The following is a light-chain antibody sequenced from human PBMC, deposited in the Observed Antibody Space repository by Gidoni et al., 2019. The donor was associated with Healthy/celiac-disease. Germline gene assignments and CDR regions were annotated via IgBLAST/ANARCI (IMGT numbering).Light chain of an antibody. Sequence: QSALTQPASVSGSPAQSITISCTGTSSDVGGYNYVSWYQQHPGKAPKLMIYEVSNRPSGVSNRFSGSKSGNTASLTISGLQAEDEADYYCSSYTISSTGVFGGGTKLTVL. CDR2: EVS. CDR1: SSDVGGYNY. CDR3: SSYTISSTGV. J-gene: IGLJ2*01. V-gene: IGLV2-14*01.